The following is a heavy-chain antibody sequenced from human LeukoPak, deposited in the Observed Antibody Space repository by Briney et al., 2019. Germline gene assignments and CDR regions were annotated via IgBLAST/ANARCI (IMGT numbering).Heavy chain of an antibody. CDR1: GYTFTGYY. V-gene: IGHV1-2*02. Sequence: ASVKVSCKASGYTFTGYYMHWVRQAPGQGLEWMGWINPNSGGTNYAQKFQGRVTMTRDTSISTAYMELSRLRSEDTAVYYCTTDRSYCAGDCYVWFDPWGQGTLVTVSS. J-gene: IGHJ5*02. D-gene: IGHD2-21*02. CDR2: INPNSGGT. CDR3: TTDRSYCAGDCYVWFDP.